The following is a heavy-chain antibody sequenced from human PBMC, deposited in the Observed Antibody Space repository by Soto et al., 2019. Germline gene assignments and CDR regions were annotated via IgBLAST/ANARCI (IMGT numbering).Heavy chain of an antibody. V-gene: IGHV4-34*01. Sequence: SETLSLTCAVHGGSFSGFYWTWIRQPSGKGLEWIGEINHSGSSNYNPPLNSRVTMSLDTSRNQFSLSLNSVTAAATAVYYFARTARTWYFDLEGRGTLL. CDR3: ARTARTWYFDL. CDR2: INHSGSS. CDR1: GGSFSGFY. J-gene: IGHJ2*01.